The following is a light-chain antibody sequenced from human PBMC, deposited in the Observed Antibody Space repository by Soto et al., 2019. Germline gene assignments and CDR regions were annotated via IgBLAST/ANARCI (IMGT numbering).Light chain of an antibody. J-gene: IGLJ2*01. CDR2: LSSDGSH. CDR3: QTWDTGARVV. V-gene: IGLV4-69*01. Sequence: QPVLTQSPSASASLGASVKLTCTLSSGHSSYAIAWHQQQQEKGPRYLMKLSSDGSHSKGDGIPDRFSGSSSGAERYLTISSLQSEDEDDYYCQTWDTGARVVFGGGTKLTVL. CDR1: SGHSSYA.